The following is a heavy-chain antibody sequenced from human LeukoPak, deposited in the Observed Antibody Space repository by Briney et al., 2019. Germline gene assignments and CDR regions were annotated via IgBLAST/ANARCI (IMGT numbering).Heavy chain of an antibody. CDR3: ARSDIWGSYRFLDY. Sequence: SGTLSLTCTVSGGSISNYYWTWIRQSPGRGLEWIGLISSSDTTYNPSLTSRVTLSIDTSKNQFSLKMSSVIAADTAIYYCARSDIWGSYRFLDYWGQGTLVTVSS. J-gene: IGHJ4*02. V-gene: IGHV4-59*08. CDR1: GGSISNYY. D-gene: IGHD3-16*02. CDR2: ISSSDT.